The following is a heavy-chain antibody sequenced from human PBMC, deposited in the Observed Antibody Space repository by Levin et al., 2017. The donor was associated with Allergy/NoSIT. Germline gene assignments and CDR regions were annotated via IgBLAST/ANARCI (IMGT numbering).Heavy chain of an antibody. V-gene: IGHV1-2*02. Sequence: GASVKVSCKTSGYAFIGYYIHWVRQVPGQGLEWMGWINPNSGGTNYAQKFQDRVTMTRDTSITTAYMELSRLRSDDTAVYYCARDLYWGFGYWGQGTLVTVSS. CDR1: GYAFIGYY. J-gene: IGHJ4*02. D-gene: IGHD7-27*01. CDR2: INPNSGGT. CDR3: ARDLYWGFGY.